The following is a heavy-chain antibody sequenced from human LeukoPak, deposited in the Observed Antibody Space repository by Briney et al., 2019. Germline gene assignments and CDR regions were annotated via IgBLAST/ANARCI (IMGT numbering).Heavy chain of an antibody. CDR3: ARGYWNDDAFDI. Sequence: ASVKVSCKASGYTFTRYYMHWVRQAPGQGLEWMGIINPSGGSTSYAQKFQGRVTMTRDMSTSTVYMELSSLRSEDTAVYYCARGYWNDDAFDIWGQGTMVTVSS. V-gene: IGHV1-46*01. CDR1: GYTFTRYY. CDR2: INPSGGST. D-gene: IGHD1-1*01. J-gene: IGHJ3*02.